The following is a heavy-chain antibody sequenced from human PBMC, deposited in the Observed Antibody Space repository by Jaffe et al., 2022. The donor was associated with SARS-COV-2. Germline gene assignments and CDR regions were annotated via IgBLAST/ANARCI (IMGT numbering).Heavy chain of an antibody. CDR3: ARHFESSPVDY. CDR2: ICYNGRT. Sequence: QLQLQESGPGLVKPSETLSLTCTVSGGSISSGSYCWDWIRQPPGKGLEWLGTICYNGRTFYNPSLRSRVIVSVVTSRNQFSLRLTSVTAADTAVYHCARHFESSPVDYWGQGTLVTVSS. V-gene: IGHV4-39*01. CDR1: GGSISSGSYC. J-gene: IGHJ4*02.